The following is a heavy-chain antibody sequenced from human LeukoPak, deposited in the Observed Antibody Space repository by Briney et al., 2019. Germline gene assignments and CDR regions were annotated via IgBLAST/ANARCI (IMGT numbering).Heavy chain of an antibody. V-gene: IGHV1-46*01. CDR3: ARDQLNFGWFDP. Sequence: ASVKVSCKASGYTFTSYYMHWVRQAPEQGLEWMGIINPSGGSTSYAQKFQGRVSMTRDTSTSTVYMELSSLRSEDTAVYYCARDQLNFGWFDPWGQGTLVTVSS. CDR2: INPSGGST. J-gene: IGHJ5*02. D-gene: IGHD6-6*01. CDR1: GYTFTSYY.